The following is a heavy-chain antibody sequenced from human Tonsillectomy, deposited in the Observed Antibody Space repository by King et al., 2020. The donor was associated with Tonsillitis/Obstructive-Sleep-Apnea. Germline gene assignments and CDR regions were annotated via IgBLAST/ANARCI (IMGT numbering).Heavy chain of an antibody. V-gene: IGHV1-69*01. CDR1: GGTFRRYA. CDR2: IIPIFGTE. D-gene: IGHD3-3*01. CDR3: SRDQQPVYDFWSGYYKASFDY. Sequence: QLVQSGAELKKPGSSVKVSCEASGGTFRRYAIIWVRQAPGHGLECMGGIIPIFGTENYAQKIQGRVTITADESTSTAYMALSSLSTEDTAVYYCSRDQQPVYDFWSGYYKASFDYWGQGTLVTVSS. J-gene: IGHJ4*02.